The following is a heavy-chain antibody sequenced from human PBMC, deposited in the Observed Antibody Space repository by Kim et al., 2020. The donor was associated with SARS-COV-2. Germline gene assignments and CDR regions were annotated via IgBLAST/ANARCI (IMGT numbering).Heavy chain of an antibody. V-gene: IGHV1-46*01. CDR3: ARDTPSIAAAVH. CDR2: T. Sequence: TSYAQKFQGRVTMTRDTSTSTVYMELSSLRSEDTAVYYCARDTPSIAAAVHWGQGTLVTVSS. J-gene: IGHJ4*02. D-gene: IGHD6-13*01.